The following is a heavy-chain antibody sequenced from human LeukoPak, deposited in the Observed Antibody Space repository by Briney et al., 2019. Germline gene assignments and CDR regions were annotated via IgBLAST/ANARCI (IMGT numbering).Heavy chain of an antibody. CDR1: GGTFNSYA. CDR3: ARAPPKQLLHLY. D-gene: IGHD6-13*01. Sequence: ASVKVSCKASGGTFNSYAISWVRQAPGQGLEWMGAVIPIFSTTNYAQKFQGRVAITTDESTNTAYMELTSLKSEDTAVYYCARAPPKQLLHLYWGQGTLVTISS. J-gene: IGHJ4*02. CDR2: VIPIFSTT. V-gene: IGHV1-69*05.